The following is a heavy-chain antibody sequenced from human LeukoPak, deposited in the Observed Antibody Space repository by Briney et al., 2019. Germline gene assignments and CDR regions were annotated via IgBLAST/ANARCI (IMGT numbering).Heavy chain of an antibody. Sequence: GGSLRLSCAASGFTFSSYAMHWVRQAPGKGLEWVAVISYDGSNKYYADSVKGRFTISRDNSKSTLYLQMNSLRAEDTAVYYCARGAAAGTYYYYYGMDVWGQGTTVTVSS. CDR3: ARGAAAGTYYYYYGMDV. V-gene: IGHV3-30-3*01. D-gene: IGHD6-13*01. CDR1: GFTFSSYA. J-gene: IGHJ6*02. CDR2: ISYDGSNK.